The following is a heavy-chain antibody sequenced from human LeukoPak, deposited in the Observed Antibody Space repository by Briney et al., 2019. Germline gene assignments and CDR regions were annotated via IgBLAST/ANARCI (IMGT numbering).Heavy chain of an antibody. CDR1: GGSISTSNYY. CDR3: ARQFFYGYSYAKY. Sequence: SETLSLTCTVSGGSISTSNYYWGWIRQPPGKGLEWIGNIFYSGSTYYNPSLKSRVTISVDTSKNQFSLKLSSVTAADTAVYYCARQFFYGYSYAKYWGQGTLVTVSS. CDR2: IFYSGST. J-gene: IGHJ4*02. V-gene: IGHV4-39*01. D-gene: IGHD5-18*01.